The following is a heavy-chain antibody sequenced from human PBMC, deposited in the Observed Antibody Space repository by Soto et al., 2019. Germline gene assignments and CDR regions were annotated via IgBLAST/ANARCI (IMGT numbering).Heavy chain of an antibody. Sequence: SETLSLTCAVYGGSLSRWYWSWVRQPPGRGLEWVGELNHGGGTRYRSSLKSRVSMSVDTAKRQFSLRLPSVTAAGTAIYYCASITDLGGFDNWGRRILVTVST. CDR1: GGSLSRWY. J-gene: IGHJ4*02. CDR2: LNHGGGT. CDR3: ASITDLGGFDN. V-gene: IGHV4-34*01. D-gene: IGHD3-10*01.